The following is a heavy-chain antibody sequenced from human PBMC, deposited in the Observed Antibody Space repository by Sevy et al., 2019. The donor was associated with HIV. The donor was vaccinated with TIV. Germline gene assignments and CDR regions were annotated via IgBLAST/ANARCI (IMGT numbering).Heavy chain of an antibody. D-gene: IGHD3-10*01. CDR1: GFTFSSYG. CDR3: ASDYASGSY. V-gene: IGHV3-33*01. J-gene: IGHJ4*02. Sequence: WGPLRLSCAASGFTFSSYGMHWVRQAPGKGLEWVAVRWYDGSSSYYADSVKGRFTISRDNSKNTLYLQMNSLRVEDTAVYYCASDYASGSYWGQGTLVTVSS. CDR2: RWYDGSSS.